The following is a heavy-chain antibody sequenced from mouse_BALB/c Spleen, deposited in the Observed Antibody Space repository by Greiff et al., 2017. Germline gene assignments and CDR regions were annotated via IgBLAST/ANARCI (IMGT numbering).Heavy chain of an antibody. J-gene: IGHJ3*01. V-gene: IGHV2-9*02. D-gene: IGHD4-1*01. CDR1: GFSLTSSG. CDR3: ARVANWDAY. Sequence: QVQLKESGPGLVAPSQSLSITCTVSGFSLTSSGVHWVRQPPGKGLEWLGVIWAGGSTNYNSALMSRLSISKDNSKSQVFLKMNSLQTDDTAMYYCARVANWDAYWGQGTLVTVSA. CDR2: IWAGGST.